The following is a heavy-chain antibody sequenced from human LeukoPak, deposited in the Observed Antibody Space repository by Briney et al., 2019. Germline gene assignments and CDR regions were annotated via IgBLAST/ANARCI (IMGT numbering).Heavy chain of an antibody. J-gene: IGHJ5*02. V-gene: IGHV4-61*02. CDR3: ARDGSGRWLDP. CDR1: GGSVSSGHYY. D-gene: IGHD1-26*01. CDR2: IDTGGTT. Sequence: SQTLSLTCTVSGGSVSSGHYYWSWIRQPAGKGLEWIGRIDTGGTTSYNPSLKSRVTISVDRSQNQFSLKLTSVTAADTAVYYCARDGSGRWLDPWGQGTLVTVSS.